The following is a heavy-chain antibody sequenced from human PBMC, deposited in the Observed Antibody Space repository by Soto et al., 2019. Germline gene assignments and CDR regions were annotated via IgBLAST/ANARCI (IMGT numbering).Heavy chain of an antibody. CDR1: GGTFSSYT. Sequence: QVQLLQSGAEVKKPGSSVKVSCKASGGTFSSYTISWVRQAPGQGLEWMGRIIPILGIANYAQKFQGRVTITADKSTSTAYMELSSLRSEDTAVYYCARDGGCGGGSCYSDYWGQGTLVTVSS. CDR3: ARDGGCGGGSCYSDY. D-gene: IGHD2-15*01. CDR2: IIPILGIA. J-gene: IGHJ4*02. V-gene: IGHV1-69*08.